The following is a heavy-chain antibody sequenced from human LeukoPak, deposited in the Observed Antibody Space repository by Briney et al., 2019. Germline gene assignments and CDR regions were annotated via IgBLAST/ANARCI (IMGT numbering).Heavy chain of an antibody. J-gene: IGHJ4*02. CDR1: GFTFNNYG. V-gene: IGHV3-30*18. Sequence: GSLRLPCAASGFTFNNYGMHWVRQAPGKGLEWVAVISYDGRNKHYPDSVKGRFTISRDISTDTLWLQMDSLRTEDTAVYYCAKGPLRGTAAAIDYWGQGTLVTVSS. D-gene: IGHD2-2*01. CDR2: ISYDGRNK. CDR3: AKGPLRGTAAAIDY.